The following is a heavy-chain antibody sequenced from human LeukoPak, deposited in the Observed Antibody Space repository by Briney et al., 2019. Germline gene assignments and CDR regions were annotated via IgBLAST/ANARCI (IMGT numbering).Heavy chain of an antibody. CDR3: AKDRTVTTNYFDY. V-gene: IGHV3-30*02. CDR1: GFTFSSYG. J-gene: IGHJ4*02. CDR2: IRYDGSNK. D-gene: IGHD4-17*01. Sequence: GGSLRLSCAASGFTFSSYGMHWVRQAPGKGLEWVAFIRYDGSNKYYADSVKGRFTISRDNSKNTLYLQMNSLRAEDTAVYYCAKDRTVTTNYFDYWGQGTLVTVSS.